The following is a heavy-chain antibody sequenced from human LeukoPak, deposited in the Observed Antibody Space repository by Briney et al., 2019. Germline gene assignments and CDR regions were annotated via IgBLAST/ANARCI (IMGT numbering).Heavy chain of an antibody. CDR3: AKDLRLWFGELFRRNWFDP. J-gene: IGHJ5*02. V-gene: IGHV3-30*18. Sequence: GRSLRLSCAASGFTFSSYGMHWVRQAPGKGLEWVAVISYDGSNKYYADSVKGRFTISRDNSKNTLYLQMNSLRAEDTAVYYCAKDLRLWFGELFRRNWFDPWGQGTLVTVSS. CDR2: ISYDGSNK. D-gene: IGHD3-10*01. CDR1: GFTFSSYG.